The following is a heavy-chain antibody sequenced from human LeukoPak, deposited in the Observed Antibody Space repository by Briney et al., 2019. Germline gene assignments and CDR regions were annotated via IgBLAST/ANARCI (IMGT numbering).Heavy chain of an antibody. CDR1: GYTFTSYG. V-gene: IGHV1-18*01. J-gene: IGHJ4*02. CDR2: ISAYNGNT. D-gene: IGHD6-13*01. Sequence: ASVKVSCKASGYTFTSYGISWVRQAPGQGLEWMGWISAYNGNTNYAQKLQGRVTMTTDTSTSTAYMELSRLASDDTAVYYCAAWAAVGRFFDYWGQGTLVTVSS. CDR3: AAWAAVGRFFDY.